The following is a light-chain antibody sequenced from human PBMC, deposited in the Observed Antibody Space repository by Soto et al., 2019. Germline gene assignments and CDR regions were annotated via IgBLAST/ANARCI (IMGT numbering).Light chain of an antibody. CDR3: QHIYSIPIT. Sequence: DIQMTQSPSFLSASVGDRVTLTCRASQSINGNLNWYQQKPGKAPKLLIYAASTLQGGVPSRFSGSGSGTYFTLTISSLQPEDFATYYCQHIYSIPITFGQGTRLEIK. V-gene: IGKV1-39*01. CDR1: QSINGN. CDR2: AAS. J-gene: IGKJ5*01.